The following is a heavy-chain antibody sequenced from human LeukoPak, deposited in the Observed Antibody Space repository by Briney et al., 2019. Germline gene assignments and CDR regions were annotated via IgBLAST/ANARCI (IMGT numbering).Heavy chain of an antibody. V-gene: IGHV3-7*03. J-gene: IGHJ4*02. CDR3: AREFDDYVWGSYRYPILDY. CDR1: GFTFSSYW. CDR2: IKQDGSEK. Sequence: PGGSLRLSCAASGFTFSSYWMSWVRQAPGKGLEWVANIKQDGSEKYYVDSVKGRFTISRDNAKNSLYLKMNSLRAEDTAVYYCAREFDDYVWGSYRYPILDYWGQGTLVTVSS. D-gene: IGHD3-16*02.